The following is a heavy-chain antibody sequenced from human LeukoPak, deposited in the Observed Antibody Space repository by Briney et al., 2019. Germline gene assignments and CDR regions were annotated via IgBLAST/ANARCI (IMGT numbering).Heavy chain of an antibody. CDR3: AKDRGRGQLLSFDY. CDR2: ISGSGGST. V-gene: IGHV3-23*01. CDR1: GFTFSSYA. J-gene: IGHJ4*02. Sequence: GGSLRLSCAASGFTFSSYAMSWVRQAPGKGLEWVSAISGSGGSTYYADSVKGRFTISRDNSKNTLYLQTNSLRAEDTAVYYCAKDRGRGQLLSFDYWGQGTLVTVSS. D-gene: IGHD2-2*01.